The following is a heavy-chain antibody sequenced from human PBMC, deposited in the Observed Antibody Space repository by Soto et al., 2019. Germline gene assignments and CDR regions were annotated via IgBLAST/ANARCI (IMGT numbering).Heavy chain of an antibody. CDR3: AKDISYYGSGSYYLN. J-gene: IGHJ4*02. CDR1: GFTFDDYA. CDR2: ISWNSGSI. V-gene: IGHV3-9*01. Sequence: EVQLVESGGGLVQPGRSLRLSCAASGFTFDDYAMHWVRQAPGKGLEWVSGISWNSGSIGYADSVKGRFTISRDNAKNSLYLQMNSLRAEDTALYYCAKDISYYGSGSYYLNWGQGTLVTVSS. D-gene: IGHD3-10*01.